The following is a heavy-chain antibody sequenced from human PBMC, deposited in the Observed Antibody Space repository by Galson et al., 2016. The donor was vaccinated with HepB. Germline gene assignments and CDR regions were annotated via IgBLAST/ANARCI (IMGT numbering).Heavy chain of an antibody. CDR1: GYIFINYW. Sequence: SGAEVKKPGESLKISCKASGYIFINYWIGWVRQMPGKGLEWMGIIYPGDSDTRYSPSFQGQVTTSADKSISTAYLQWSSLKASDTAMYYCARQSYYHYTMDVWGKGTTVTVSS. V-gene: IGHV5-51*01. CDR3: ARQSYYHYTMDV. J-gene: IGHJ6*03. CDR2: IYPGDSDT.